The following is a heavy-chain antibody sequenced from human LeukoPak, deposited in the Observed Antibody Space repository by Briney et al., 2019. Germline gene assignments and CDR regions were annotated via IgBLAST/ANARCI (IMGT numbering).Heavy chain of an antibody. CDR3: ASRGTMTTVTTGDYYYYYMDV. V-gene: IGHV3-74*01. CDR2: INTDGSST. Sequence: PGGSLRLSCAASGFTFSSYWMHWVRQAPGKGLVWVSRINTDGSSTSYADSVKGRFTISRDNAKNTLYLQMNSLRAEDTAVYYCASRGTMTTVTTGDYYYYYMDVWGKGTTVTVSS. D-gene: IGHD4-11*01. CDR1: GFTFSSYW. J-gene: IGHJ6*03.